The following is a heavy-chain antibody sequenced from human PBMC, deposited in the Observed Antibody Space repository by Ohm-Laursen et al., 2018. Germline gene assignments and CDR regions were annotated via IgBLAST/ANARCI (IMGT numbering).Heavy chain of an antibody. Sequence: SLRLSCAASGLTVSSNYMTWVRQAPGKGLEWVSIIYNGGATYYAYSVKGRFTISRDHSKNILSLQMNSLTVEDTAIYYCAREGPSGGIDYWGQGTLVTVSS. CDR1: GLTVSSNY. CDR2: IYNGGAT. D-gene: IGHD4-23*01. CDR3: AREGPSGGIDY. V-gene: IGHV3-53*01. J-gene: IGHJ4*02.